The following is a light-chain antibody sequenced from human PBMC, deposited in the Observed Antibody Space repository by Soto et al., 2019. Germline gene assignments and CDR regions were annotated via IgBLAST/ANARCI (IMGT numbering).Light chain of an antibody. J-gene: IGKJ5*01. CDR3: QQYYNWPPIT. Sequence: IVMTQSPATLSVSPGEGATLSCRASQTISSKLAWYQQKPGQAPRLLIYGASTRATGIPARFSGRGSGTEFTLTISSLQSEDFGIYYCQQYYNWPPITFGQGTRLEIK. V-gene: IGKV3-15*01. CDR1: QTISSK. CDR2: GAS.